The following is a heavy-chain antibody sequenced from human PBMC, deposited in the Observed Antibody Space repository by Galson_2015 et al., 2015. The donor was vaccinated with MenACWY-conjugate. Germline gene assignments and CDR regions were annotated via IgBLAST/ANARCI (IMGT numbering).Heavy chain of an antibody. J-gene: IGHJ4*02. CDR3: GRDVGP. CDR2: IYSGGDS. V-gene: IGHV3-66*01. Sequence: SLRLSCAASGFTVSNNYMSWVRQAPGKGLEWVSLIYSGGDSYYADSVRGRFTLSRDSSKNTLYLQMSSLRADDTAMYYCGRDVGPWGQGTLVTVSS. CDR1: GFTVSNNY.